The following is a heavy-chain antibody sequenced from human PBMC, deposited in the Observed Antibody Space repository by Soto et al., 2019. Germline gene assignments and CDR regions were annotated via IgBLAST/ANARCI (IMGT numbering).Heavy chain of an antibody. V-gene: IGHV4-59*04. D-gene: IGHD3-9*01. Sequence: SETLSLTCTVSGGSISSYYWSWIRQPPGKGLEWIGYMYHSGSTYYNPSLKSRVTISIDTSKNQFSLKLASLTAADTAVYYCARHPAGLRYFDLWGPGTLVTVSS. CDR2: MYHSGST. CDR1: GGSISSYY. J-gene: IGHJ4*02. CDR3: ARHPAGLRYFDL.